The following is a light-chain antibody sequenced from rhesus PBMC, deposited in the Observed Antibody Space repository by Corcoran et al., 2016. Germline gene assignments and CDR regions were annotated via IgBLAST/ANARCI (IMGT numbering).Light chain of an antibody. Sequence: DIRMTQSPSSLSASVGDRVTITCRASQDISNDLAWYQQQPGKSPNLLIYEASSLPGGTPSRFSGSGSGTDFTLTISSLQSEDFATYYCQHYYTIPLTFGGGTTVEIK. V-gene: IGKV1-25*02. CDR2: EAS. CDR1: QDISND. J-gene: IGKJ4*01. CDR3: QHYYTIPLT.